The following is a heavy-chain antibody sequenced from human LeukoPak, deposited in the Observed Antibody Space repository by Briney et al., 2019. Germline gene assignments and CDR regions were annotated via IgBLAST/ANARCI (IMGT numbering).Heavy chain of an antibody. V-gene: IGHV3-30-3*01. J-gene: IGHJ6*02. CDR3: ARDYSYPDSSGWSGGSDYYYYGMDV. CDR1: GFTFSSYA. CDR2: ISYDGSNK. D-gene: IGHD6-19*01. Sequence: PGGSLRLSCAASGFTFSSYAMHWVRQAPGKGLEWVAVISYDGSNKYYADSVKGRFTISRDNSKNTLYLQMNSLRAEDTAVYYCARDYSYPDSSGWSGGSDYYYYGMDVWGQGTTVTVSS.